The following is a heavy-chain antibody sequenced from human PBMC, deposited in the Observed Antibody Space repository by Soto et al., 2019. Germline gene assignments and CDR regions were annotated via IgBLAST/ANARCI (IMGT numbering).Heavy chain of an antibody. V-gene: IGHV4-31*03. D-gene: IGHD3-3*01. CDR3: ARETYVFLSGDYYHYGMDV. J-gene: IGHJ6*02. CDR1: GGSISSGGYY. CDR2: IYYSGST. Sequence: SETLSLTCTVSGGSISSGGYYWSWIRQHPGKGLEWIGYIYYSGSTYYNPSLKSRVTISVDTSKNQFSLKLSSVTAADTAVYYCARETYVFLSGDYYHYGMDVWGPGTMVTVSS.